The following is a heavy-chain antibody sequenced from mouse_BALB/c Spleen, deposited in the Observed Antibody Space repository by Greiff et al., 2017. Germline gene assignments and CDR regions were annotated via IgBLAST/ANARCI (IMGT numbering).Heavy chain of an antibody. Sequence: EVNLVEPGGGLVQPGGSRKFSCALSGFTFSSFGMHWVRKAPEKGLEWVAYISRCSSTLYYADTVKGRFTISRDNPKNTLFLQMTSLRSEDTAICYCSRSGYIVAWFAYWGQGTLVTVS. CDR2: ISRCSSTL. V-gene: IGHV5-17*02. CDR1: GFTFSSFG. CDR3: SRSGYIVAWFAY. D-gene: IGHD2-2*01. J-gene: IGHJ3*01.